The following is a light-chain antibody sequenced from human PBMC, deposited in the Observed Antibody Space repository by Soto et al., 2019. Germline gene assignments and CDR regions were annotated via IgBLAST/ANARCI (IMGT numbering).Light chain of an antibody. J-gene: IGKJ2*01. V-gene: IGKV3-20*01. CDR3: QQYGSSLRT. CDR2: GAS. Sequence: EIVLTQSPGTLSVSPGERDTLSCRASQSVSSSYLAWYQQKPGQAPRLLIYGASSRATGIPDRFSGSGSGTDFTLTISRLEPEDFAVYYCQQYGSSLRTFGQGTKLEIK. CDR1: QSVSSSY.